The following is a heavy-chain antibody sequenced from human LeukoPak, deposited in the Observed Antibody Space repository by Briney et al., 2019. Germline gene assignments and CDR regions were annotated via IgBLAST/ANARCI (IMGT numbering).Heavy chain of an antibody. CDR1: GFTFSSSW. D-gene: IGHD7-27*01. J-gene: IGHJ5*02. CDR2: INSDGSYT. V-gene: IGHV3-74*01. Sequence: GGSLRLSCAASGFTFSSSWMHWVRHAPGKGLVWVSRINSDGSYTSYADSVKGRFIISRDNAKNTLYLQMNSLRAEDTAVYYCAGKTGEVAWGQGTLVTVSS. CDR3: AGKTGEVA.